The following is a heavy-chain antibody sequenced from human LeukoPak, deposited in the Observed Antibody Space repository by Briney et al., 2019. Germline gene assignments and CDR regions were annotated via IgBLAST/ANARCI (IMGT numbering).Heavy chain of an antibody. CDR3: ARVTGTTLKFDY. J-gene: IGHJ4*02. CDR1: GYTFTSYY. V-gene: IGHV1-46*01. D-gene: IGHD1-7*01. Sequence: GASVTVSFKASGYTFTSYYMHWVRQAPGQGLEWMGIINPSGGSTSYAQKFQGRVTMTRDTSTNTVYMELSSLRSEDTAVYYCARVTGTTLKFDYWGQGTLVTVSS. CDR2: INPSGGST.